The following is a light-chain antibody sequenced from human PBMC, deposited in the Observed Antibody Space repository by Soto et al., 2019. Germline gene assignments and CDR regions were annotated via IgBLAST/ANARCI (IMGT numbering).Light chain of an antibody. CDR2: GAS. V-gene: IGKV3-20*01. CDR1: RSVTSNF. CDR3: QQYGSSPRWT. Sequence: NELTQSPGTLSLSPGERATLSCRASRSVTSNFVAWYQQKPGQAPRLLVYGASTRAIDIPVRFSGSGSGTDFSLTINRLEPEDLAVYFCQQYGSSPRWTFGQGTKVESK. J-gene: IGKJ2*02.